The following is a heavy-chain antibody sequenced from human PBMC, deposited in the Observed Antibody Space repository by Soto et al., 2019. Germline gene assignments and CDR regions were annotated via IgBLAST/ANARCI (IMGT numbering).Heavy chain of an antibody. D-gene: IGHD3-22*01. CDR2: IYYSGST. CDR1: GGSISSSSYY. V-gene: IGHV4-39*01. CDR3: ARRYYYDSSGYQKRMDV. J-gene: IGHJ6*02. Sequence: PSETLSLTCTVSGGSISSSSYYWGWIRQPPGKGLEWIGSIYYSGSTYYNPSLKSRVTISVDTSKSQFSLKLSSVTAADTAVYYCARRYYYDSSGYQKRMDVWGQGTTVT.